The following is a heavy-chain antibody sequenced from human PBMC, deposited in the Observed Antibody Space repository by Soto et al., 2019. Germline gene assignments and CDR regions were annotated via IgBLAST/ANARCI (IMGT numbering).Heavy chain of an antibody. CDR2: IYYSGST. D-gene: IGHD2-2*01. CDR3: ARGGIVLVPAALHLGEGDAFDI. CDR1: GGSISSGGYY. V-gene: IGHV4-31*03. Sequence: QVQLQESGPGLVKPSQTLSLTCTVSGGSISSGGYYWSWLRQQPGKGLEWIGYIYYSGSTYYNPSLKSRVTISVDTSKNQFSLKLSSVTAADTAVYYCARGGIVLVPAALHLGEGDAFDIWGQGTMVTVSS. J-gene: IGHJ3*02.